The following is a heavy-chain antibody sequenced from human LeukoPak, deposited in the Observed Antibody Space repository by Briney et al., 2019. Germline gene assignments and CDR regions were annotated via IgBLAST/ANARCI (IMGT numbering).Heavy chain of an antibody. Sequence: PGGSLRLSCAASGFTFSDYYMSWIRQAPGKGLEWVSYISSSGSTIYYADSVKGRFTISRDNAKNSLYLQMNSLRAEDTAVYYCARVMAVFRANYYMDVWGKGTTVTISS. CDR3: ARVMAVFRANYYMDV. V-gene: IGHV3-11*04. J-gene: IGHJ6*03. CDR1: GFTFSDYY. D-gene: IGHD2-8*02. CDR2: ISSSGSTI.